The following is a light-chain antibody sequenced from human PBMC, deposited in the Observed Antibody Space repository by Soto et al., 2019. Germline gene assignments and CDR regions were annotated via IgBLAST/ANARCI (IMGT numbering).Light chain of an antibody. Sequence: AIRMTQYPSSLSASTGDRVTITCRASQGISSYLAWYQQKPGKAPKLLIYAASTLQSGVPSRFSGSGSGTDFTLTISCLQSEDSATYYCQQYYSYPLTFGGGTKVEIK. CDR2: AAS. J-gene: IGKJ4*01. V-gene: IGKV1-8*01. CDR3: QQYYSYPLT. CDR1: QGISSY.